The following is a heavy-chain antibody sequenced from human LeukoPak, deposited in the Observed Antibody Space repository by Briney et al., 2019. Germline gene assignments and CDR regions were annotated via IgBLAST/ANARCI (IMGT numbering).Heavy chain of an antibody. J-gene: IGHJ4*02. CDR3: TRAGGYDNYLDY. D-gene: IGHD5-12*01. CDR1: GLTFGDYG. CDR2: IRKKAHDWTP. Sequence: GRSLRLSCTTSGLTFGDYGFNWVRQAPGKGLEWVGFIRKKAHDWTPQYAASVQGRFTISRDDSKGIAYLEMNSLKTEDTAVYYCTRAGGYDNYLDYWGQGTPVTVSS. V-gene: IGHV3-49*04.